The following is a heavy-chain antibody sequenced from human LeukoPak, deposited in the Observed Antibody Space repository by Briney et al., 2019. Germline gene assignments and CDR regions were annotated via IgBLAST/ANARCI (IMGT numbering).Heavy chain of an antibody. CDR2: ITSNGGST. CDR3: AYSSGYYH. Sequence: PGGSLRLSCSASGFTFSLYATHWVRQAPGRGLEYVSAITSNGGSTYYADSVKGRFTISRDNSKNTLYLHMSTLRPEDTAVYYCAYSSGYYHWGQGTLVTVSS. J-gene: IGHJ1*01. V-gene: IGHV3-64D*06. D-gene: IGHD3-22*01. CDR1: GFTFSLYA.